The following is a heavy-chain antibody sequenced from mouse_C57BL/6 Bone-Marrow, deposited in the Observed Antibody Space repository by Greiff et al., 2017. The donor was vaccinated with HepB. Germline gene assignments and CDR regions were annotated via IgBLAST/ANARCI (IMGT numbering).Heavy chain of an antibody. Sequence: QVQLKQSGPELVKPGASVKISCKASGYAFSSSWMNWVKQRPGKGLEWIGRIYPGDGDTNYNGKFKGKATLTADKSSSTAYMQLSSLTSEDSAVYFCARSTTERYFDVWGTGTTVTVSS. CDR2: IYPGDGDT. CDR1: GYAFSSSW. D-gene: IGHD1-1*01. J-gene: IGHJ1*03. V-gene: IGHV1-82*01. CDR3: ARSTTERYFDV.